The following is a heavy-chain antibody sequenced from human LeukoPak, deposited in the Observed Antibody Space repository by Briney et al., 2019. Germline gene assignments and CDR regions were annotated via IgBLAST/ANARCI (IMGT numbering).Heavy chain of an antibody. CDR2: ICGSVGST. CDR3: AKLSGSFPFDY. D-gene: IGHD1-26*01. V-gene: IGHV3-23*01. Sequence: GGSLRLSRVASGFTFSSYAMSWVRQAPGKGLEWVSAICGSVGSTFYADSLKGRFTIATDNSKNTLYLQMNSPGAEDTAVYYCAKLSGSFPFDYWGQGTLVTVSS. J-gene: IGHJ4*02. CDR1: GFTFSSYA.